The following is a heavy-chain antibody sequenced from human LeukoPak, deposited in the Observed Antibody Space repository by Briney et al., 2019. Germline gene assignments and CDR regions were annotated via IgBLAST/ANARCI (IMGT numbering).Heavy chain of an antibody. D-gene: IGHD2/OR15-2a*01. CDR3: AKDFLFPGDYFDY. CDR1: GFTFSSYA. Sequence: PGGSLRLSCAASGFTFSSYAMSWVRQAPGKGLEWVSAISGSGGSTYYADSVKGRFTISRDNSKNTLYLQMNSLRAEDTAVYHCAKDFLFPGDYFDYWGQGTLVTVSS. J-gene: IGHJ4*02. CDR2: ISGSGGST. V-gene: IGHV3-23*01.